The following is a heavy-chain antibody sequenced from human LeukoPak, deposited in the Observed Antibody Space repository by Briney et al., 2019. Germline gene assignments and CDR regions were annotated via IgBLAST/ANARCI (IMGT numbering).Heavy chain of an antibody. CDR1: GFTFSSYS. D-gene: IGHD4-17*01. Sequence: SGGSLRLSCAASGFTFSSYSMNWVRQTPGKGLEWVSYISSSSSTIYYADSVKGRFTISRDNAKNSLYLQMNSLRAEDTTFYYCAKPLYGEDAFDIWGQGSMVTVSS. CDR3: AKPLYGEDAFDI. J-gene: IGHJ3*02. V-gene: IGHV3-48*01. CDR2: ISSSSSTI.